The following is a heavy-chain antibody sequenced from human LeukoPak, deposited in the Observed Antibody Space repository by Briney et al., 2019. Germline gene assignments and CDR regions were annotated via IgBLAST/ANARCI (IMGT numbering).Heavy chain of an antibody. CDR1: GASVSGSNYY. D-gene: IGHD5-24*01. CDR3: ARGDSDGYNLVYFDY. V-gene: IGHV4-61*01. CDR2: IYYSGST. J-gene: IGHJ4*02. Sequence: SETLSLTCAVSGASVSGSNYYWGWIRQPPGKGLEWIGYIYYSGSTNYNPSLKSRVTISVDTSKNQFSLKLSSVTAADTAVYYCARGDSDGYNLVYFDYWGQGTLVTVSS.